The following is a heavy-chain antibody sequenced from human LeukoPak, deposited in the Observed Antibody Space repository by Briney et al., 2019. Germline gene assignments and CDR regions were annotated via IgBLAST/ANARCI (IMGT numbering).Heavy chain of an antibody. J-gene: IGHJ4*02. V-gene: IGHV3-48*01. CDR3: VRSGAYGAHNY. CDR1: GFTFNTYN. CDR2: ITSSGSTI. D-gene: IGHD4-17*01. Sequence: PGGSLRFSCAASGFTFNTYNMNWARQAPGKGLEWVSYITSSGSTIYYADSVKGRFTISRDNAKNSLYLQMNSLRAEDTAVYYCVRSGAYGAHNYWGQGTLVTVSS.